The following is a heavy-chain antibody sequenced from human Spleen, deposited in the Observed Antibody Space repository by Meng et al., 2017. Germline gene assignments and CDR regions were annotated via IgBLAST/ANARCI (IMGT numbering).Heavy chain of an antibody. D-gene: IGHD4-11*01. CDR1: GGSCSDYY. CDR2: INHSGSA. Sequence: QVQRQQWGAGIVKPAETVSRTCGVSGGSCSDYYWSWIRQPPGKGLEWIGEINHSGSANYNPSLESRATISVDTSQNNLSLKLGSVTAADSAAYYCARGPTTMAHDFDYWGQGTLVTVSS. V-gene: IGHV4-34*01. J-gene: IGHJ4*02. CDR3: ARGPTTMAHDFDY.